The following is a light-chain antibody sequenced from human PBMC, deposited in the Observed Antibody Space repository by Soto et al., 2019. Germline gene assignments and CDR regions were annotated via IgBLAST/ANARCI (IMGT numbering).Light chain of an antibody. CDR1: QGINTD. J-gene: IGKJ4*01. Sequence: DILLTQSPSSLSASVGDRVNITCRASQGINTDLAWYQQKPGKAPKSLIYSASSLQRGDPSRFSGSGSGTEFTHTVSSLQTEDFSTYYCQRLKSEPLTFGGGINLDI. CDR3: QRLKSEPLT. CDR2: SAS. V-gene: IGKV1-9*01.